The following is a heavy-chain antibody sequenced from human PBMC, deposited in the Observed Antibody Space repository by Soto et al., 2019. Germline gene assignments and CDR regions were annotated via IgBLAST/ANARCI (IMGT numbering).Heavy chain of an antibody. CDR2: IQSGGPT. D-gene: IGHD2-15*01. Sequence: PSETLSLTCTVSGGSISSSSYYWGWIRQPPGKGLEWVSLIQSGGPTYYADSVKGRFTISRDTSENTLHLQMDSLRAEDTAVYYCARDDVLCDGGRCYGVLLDVWGKGTTVTVSS. CDR1: GGSISSSSYY. J-gene: IGHJ6*04. CDR3: ARDDVLCDGGRCYGVLLDV. V-gene: IGHV3-66*01.